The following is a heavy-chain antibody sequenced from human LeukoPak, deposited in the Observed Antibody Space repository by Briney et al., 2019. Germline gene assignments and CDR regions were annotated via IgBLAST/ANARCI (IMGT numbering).Heavy chain of an antibody. V-gene: IGHV3-NL1*01. Sequence: GGTLRLSCEASGFTFSHIGMAWVRQAPGKGLEWVSSIHPNGVNTHYADSVKGRFTISRDNSKNTLYLQVNSLRVEDTAVYYCVKDQREAYRSGWSRDFDYWGQGTLVTVSS. D-gene: IGHD6-19*01. CDR3: VKDQREAYRSGWSRDFDY. J-gene: IGHJ4*02. CDR2: IHPNGVNT. CDR1: GFTFSHIG.